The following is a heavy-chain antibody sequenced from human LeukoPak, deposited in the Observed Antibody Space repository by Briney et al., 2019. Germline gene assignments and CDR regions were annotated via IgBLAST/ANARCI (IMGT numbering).Heavy chain of an antibody. Sequence: ASVKVSCKTSGYTFTQYALNWVRQAPGQGLEWMGWINTNTGNPSYAPGFTGRFVSSLDTSVSTTYLEINSLKAEDTAVYYCARVRARCSTGCLLGNYWGQGTLVTVSS. V-gene: IGHV7-4-1*02. J-gene: IGHJ4*02. CDR2: INTNTGNP. D-gene: IGHD2-2*01. CDR1: GYTFTQYA. CDR3: ARVRARCSTGCLLGNY.